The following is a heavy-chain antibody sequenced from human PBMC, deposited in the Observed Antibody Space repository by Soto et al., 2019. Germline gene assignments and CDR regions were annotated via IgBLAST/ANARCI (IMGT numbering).Heavy chain of an antibody. D-gene: IGHD1-26*01. CDR1: GFTFTSSA. Sequence: GASVKVSCKASGFTFTSSAVQWVRQARGQRLEWIGWIVVGSGNTNYAQKFQERVTITRDMSTSTAYMELSSLRSEDTAVYYCAAASRYERGSYALWGQGTLVTVSS. CDR3: AAASRYERGSYAL. J-gene: IGHJ4*02. CDR2: IVVGSGNT. V-gene: IGHV1-58*01.